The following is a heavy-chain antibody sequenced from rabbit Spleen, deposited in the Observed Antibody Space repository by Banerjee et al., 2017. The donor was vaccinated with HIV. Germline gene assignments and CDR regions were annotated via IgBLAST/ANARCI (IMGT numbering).Heavy chain of an antibody. D-gene: IGHD4-1*01. J-gene: IGHJ2*01. V-gene: IGHV1S7*01. CDR2: IDPVLSST. Sequence: QLVESGGGLVQPGGSLKLSCKASGFDFSSYYMSWVRQAPGKGLEWIGYIDPVLSSTYYASWVNGRFTISSHNAQNTLYLQLNSLTAADTATYFCARDRGSGWGDAFDPWGPGTLVTVS. CDR1: GFDFSSYY. CDR3: ARDRGSGWGDAFDP.